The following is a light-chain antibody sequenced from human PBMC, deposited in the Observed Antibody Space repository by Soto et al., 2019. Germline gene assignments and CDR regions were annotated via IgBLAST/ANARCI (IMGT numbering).Light chain of an antibody. V-gene: IGLV2-11*01. CDR3: CSYAGSSLWV. CDR2: DVI. J-gene: IGLJ3*02. Sequence: QSALTQPRSVYGSPGQSVTISCTGTSSDVGVYNYVSSYQQHPGKAPQLVIYDVIKRPSGVPDRFSGSKSGNTASLTISGLQAEDEADYYCCSYAGSSLWVFGVGTTLTVL. CDR1: SSDVGVYNY.